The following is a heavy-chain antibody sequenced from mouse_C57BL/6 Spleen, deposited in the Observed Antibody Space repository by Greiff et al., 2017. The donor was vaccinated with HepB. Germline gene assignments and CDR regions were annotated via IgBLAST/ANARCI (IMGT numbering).Heavy chain of an antibody. V-gene: IGHV3-6*01. D-gene: IGHD2-5*01. CDR2: ISYDGSN. CDR3: ARSSNFYFDY. Sequence: EVQVVESGPGLVKPSQSLSLTCSVTGYSITSGYYWNWIRQFPGNKLEWMGYISYDGSNNYNPSLKNRISITRDTSKNQFFLKLNSVTTEDTATYYCARSSNFYFDYWGQGTTLTVSS. J-gene: IGHJ2*01. CDR1: GYSITSGYY.